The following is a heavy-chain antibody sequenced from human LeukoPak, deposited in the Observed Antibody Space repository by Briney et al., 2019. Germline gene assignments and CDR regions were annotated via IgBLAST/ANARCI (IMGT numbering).Heavy chain of an antibody. CDR1: GGSISSYY. CDR2: IYTSGST. D-gene: IGHD1-7*01. J-gene: IGHJ6*03. CDR3: ARETNRRTNYALYYYMDV. Sequence: SEPLSLTCTAPGGSISSYYWSWIRQPAGKGLEWIGRIYTSGSTNYNPSLKSRVTISVDTSKDQFSLKLSSVTAADTAVYYCARETNRRTNYALYYYMDVWGKGTTVTVSS. V-gene: IGHV4-4*07.